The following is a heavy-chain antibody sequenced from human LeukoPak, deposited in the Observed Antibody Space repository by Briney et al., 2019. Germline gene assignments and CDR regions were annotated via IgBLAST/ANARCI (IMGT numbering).Heavy chain of an antibody. V-gene: IGHV3-7*03. D-gene: IGHD3-22*01. J-gene: IGHJ3*02. Sequence: GGSLRLSCAASGFTFSSYWMSWVRQAPGKGLEWVANIKQDGSEKYYVDSVKGRFTISRDNAKNSLYLQMNSLRAEDTAVYYCARESSGYYSGAFDIWGQGTMVTVSS. CDR1: GFTFSSYW. CDR3: ARESSGYYSGAFDI. CDR2: IKQDGSEK.